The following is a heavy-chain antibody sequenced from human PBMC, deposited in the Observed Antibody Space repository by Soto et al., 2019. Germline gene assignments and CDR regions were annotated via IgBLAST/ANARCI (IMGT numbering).Heavy chain of an antibody. CDR1: GGTFSNYA. CDR2: IIPIFGTA. J-gene: IGHJ4*02. CDR3: ARVLVGATDPIY. D-gene: IGHD1-26*01. Sequence: SVKVSCKASGGTFSNYAISWVRQAPGQGLEWMGGIIPIFGTANYAQKFQGRVTITADESTSTAYMELSSLRSEDTAVYYCARVLVGATDPIYWGQGTLVTVSS. V-gene: IGHV1-69*13.